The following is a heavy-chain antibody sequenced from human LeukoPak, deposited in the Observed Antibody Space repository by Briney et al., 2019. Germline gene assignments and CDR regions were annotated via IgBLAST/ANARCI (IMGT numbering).Heavy chain of an antibody. J-gene: IGHJ4*02. CDR1: AGTSSSYA. Sequence: SVKVSCKASAGTSSSYAISWVRQDPGQGLEWMGGIIPIFGTANYAQKFQGRVTITADESTSTAYIELSSLRSEDTAVYYCARDTMVRGVIPTSLDYWGQGTLVTVSS. V-gene: IGHV1-69*13. D-gene: IGHD3-10*01. CDR3: ARDTMVRGVIPTSLDY. CDR2: IIPIFGTA.